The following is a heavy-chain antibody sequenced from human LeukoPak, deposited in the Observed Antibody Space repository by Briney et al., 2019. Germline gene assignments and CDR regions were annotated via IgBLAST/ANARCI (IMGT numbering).Heavy chain of an antibody. D-gene: IGHD1-26*01. J-gene: IGHJ4*02. CDR3: TFVGTSTTVY. CDR1: GFTFSDYN. V-gene: IGHV3-48*02. Sequence: GGSLRLSCAASGFTFSDYNMNWVRQAPGKGLEWISYISDSGSSTYYADSVRGRSTISRDNAKKSLYLQMNSLRDEDTAVYYCTFVGTSTTVYWGQGTLVTVSS. CDR2: ISDSGSST.